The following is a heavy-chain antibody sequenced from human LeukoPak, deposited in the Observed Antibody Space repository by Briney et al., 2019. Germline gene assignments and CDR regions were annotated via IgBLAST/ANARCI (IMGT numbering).Heavy chain of an antibody. Sequence: SETLSLTCTVSGGSISSGGYYWSWIRQHPGKGLEWIGYIYYSGSTYYNPSLKSRVTISVDTSKNQFSLKLSSVTAADTAVYYCASSAHDSSWYVDYYYGMDVWGQGTTVTVSS. D-gene: IGHD6-13*01. V-gene: IGHV4-31*03. CDR2: IYYSGST. CDR3: ASSAHDSSWYVDYYYGMDV. CDR1: GGSISSGGYY. J-gene: IGHJ6*02.